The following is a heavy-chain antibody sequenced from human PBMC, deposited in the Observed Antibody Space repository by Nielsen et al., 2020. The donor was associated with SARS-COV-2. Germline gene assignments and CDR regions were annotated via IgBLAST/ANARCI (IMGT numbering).Heavy chain of an antibody. V-gene: IGHV1-46*01. D-gene: IGHD3-10*01. CDR2: INPSGGST. J-gene: IGHJ4*02. CDR3: ARDKDYYGSGSPISY. Sequence: ASVKVSCKASGYTFTGSYVHWVRQAPGQGLEWMGIINPSGGSTSYAQKFQGRVTMTRDTSTSTVYMELSSLRSEDTAVYYCARDKDYYGSGSPISYWGQGTLVTVSS. CDR1: GYTFTGSY.